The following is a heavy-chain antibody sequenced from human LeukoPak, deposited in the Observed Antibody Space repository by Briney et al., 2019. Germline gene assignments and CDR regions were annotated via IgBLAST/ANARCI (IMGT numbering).Heavy chain of an antibody. CDR2: INHSGST. V-gene: IGHV4-34*01. D-gene: IGHD5-18*01. CDR1: GGSSSGYY. J-gene: IGHJ3*02. CDR3: ARRRAMVRQGAFDI. Sequence: PSETLSLTCAVYGGSSSGYYWSWIRQPPGKGLEWIGEINHSGSTNYNPSLKSRVTISVDTSKNQFSLKLSSVTAADTAVYYCARRRAMVRQGAFDIWGQGTMVTVSS.